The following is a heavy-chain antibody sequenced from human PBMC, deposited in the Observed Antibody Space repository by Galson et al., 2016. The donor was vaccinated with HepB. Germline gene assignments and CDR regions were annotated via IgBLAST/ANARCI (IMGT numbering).Heavy chain of an antibody. CDR1: EFTFSGSA. CDR2: IRSKANSYAT. CDR3: TRHISRTDAAMVYGFDP. V-gene: IGHV3-73*01. J-gene: IGHJ5*02. Sequence: SLRLSCAAPEFTFSGSAMHWVRQASGKGLEWVGRIRSKANSYATAYAASVKGRFTISRDDSKNTAYLQMNSLKTEDTAVYYCTRHISRTDAAMVYGFDPWGQGTLVTVSS. D-gene: IGHD5-18*01.